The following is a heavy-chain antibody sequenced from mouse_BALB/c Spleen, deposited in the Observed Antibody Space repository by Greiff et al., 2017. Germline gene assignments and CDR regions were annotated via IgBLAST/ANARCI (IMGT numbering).Heavy chain of an antibody. CDR1: GYTFTSYY. CDR3: TRLYGSSYSYYAMDY. CDR2: INPSNGGT. Sequence: QVQLKQPGAELVKPGASVKLSCKASGYTFTSYYMYWVKQRPGQGLEWIGGINPSNGGTNFNEKFKSKATLTVDKSSSTAYMQLSSLTSEDSAVYYCTRLYGSSYSYYAMDYWGQGTSVTVSS. D-gene: IGHD1-1*01. V-gene: IGHV1S81*02. J-gene: IGHJ4*01.